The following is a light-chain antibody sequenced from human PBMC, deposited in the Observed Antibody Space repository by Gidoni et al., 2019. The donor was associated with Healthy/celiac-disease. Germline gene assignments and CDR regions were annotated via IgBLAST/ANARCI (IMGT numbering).Light chain of an antibody. CDR1: SSDVGGYNY. CDR3: SSYTSSSTPHVV. CDR2: DVS. J-gene: IGLJ2*01. V-gene: IGLV2-14*01. Sequence: QSALTQPASVSGSPGQSITISCTGTSSDVGGYNYVSWYQQHPGKAPKLMFYDVSKRPSGVSNRFSGSKSGNTASLTISVLQAEDEADYYCSSYTSSSTPHVVFGGGTKLTVL.